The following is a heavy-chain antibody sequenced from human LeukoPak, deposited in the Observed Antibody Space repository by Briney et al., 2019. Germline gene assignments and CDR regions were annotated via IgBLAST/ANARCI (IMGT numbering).Heavy chain of an antibody. CDR3: ARSRDGYPNY. Sequence: SETLSLTCTVSGYSISSGYYWGWIRPPPGKGLEWIGSIYHSGSTYYNPSLKSRVTISVDTSKNQFSLKLSSVTAADTAVYYCARSRDGYPNYWGQGTLVTVSS. D-gene: IGHD5-24*01. J-gene: IGHJ4*02. V-gene: IGHV4-38-2*02. CDR2: IYHSGST. CDR1: GYSISSGYY.